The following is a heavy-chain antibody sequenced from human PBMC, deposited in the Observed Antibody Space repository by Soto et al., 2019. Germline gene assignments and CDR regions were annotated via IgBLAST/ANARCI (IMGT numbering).Heavy chain of an antibody. V-gene: IGHV4-39*01. CDR3: ARGCSGGSCYPGYYGMDV. J-gene: IGHJ6*02. CDR1: GGSISSSSYY. Sequence: PLETLSLTCTVSGGSISSSSYYWGWIRQPPGKGLEWIGSIYYSGSTYYNPSLKSRVTISVDTSKNQFSLKLSSVTAADTAVYYCARGCSGGSCYPGYYGMDVWGQGTTVTSP. D-gene: IGHD2-15*01. CDR2: IYYSGST.